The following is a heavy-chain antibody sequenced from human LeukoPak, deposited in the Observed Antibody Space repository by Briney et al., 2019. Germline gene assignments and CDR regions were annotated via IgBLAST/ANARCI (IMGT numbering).Heavy chain of an antibody. CDR1: GFTLSSYA. D-gene: IGHD6-19*01. J-gene: IGHJ4*02. CDR3: ARPTSNGWLRYFDY. V-gene: IGHV3-30*04. Sequence: GGSLRLSCAASGFTLSSYAMHWVRQAPGKGLEWVAVISSAGGNKYHADSVKGRFTISRDNSKNTLCLQMNSLRPEDTAVYYCARPTSNGWLRYFDYWGQGTLVTVSS. CDR2: ISSAGGNK.